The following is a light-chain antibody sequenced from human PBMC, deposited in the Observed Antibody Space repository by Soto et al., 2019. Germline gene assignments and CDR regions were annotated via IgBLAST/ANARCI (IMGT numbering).Light chain of an antibody. CDR3: QHHSNWPLT. CDR2: EAS. CDR1: QSVSTY. V-gene: IGKV3-11*01. J-gene: IGKJ4*01. Sequence: EIVLTQSPATLSVSAGERATLSCRASQSVSTYLAWYQQKPGQAPRLLIYEASNRASGIPARFSGRGSGTDFTLTISSLEPEDFAVYYCQHHSNWPLTFGGGTKVEIK.